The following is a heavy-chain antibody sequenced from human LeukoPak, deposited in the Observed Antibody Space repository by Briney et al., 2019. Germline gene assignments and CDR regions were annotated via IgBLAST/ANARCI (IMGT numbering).Heavy chain of an antibody. D-gene: IGHD1-26*01. CDR2: ISTSGGST. Sequence: GGSLRLSCAASGFTVSSNYMSWVRQAPGKGLEWVSVISTSGGSTYYADSVKGRFTISRDNSKNTLYLQMNSLRAEDTAVYYCAKEYSGNYYYFDYWGQGTRVTVSS. CDR3: AKEYSGNYYYFDY. J-gene: IGHJ4*02. V-gene: IGHV3-23*01. CDR1: GFTVSSNY.